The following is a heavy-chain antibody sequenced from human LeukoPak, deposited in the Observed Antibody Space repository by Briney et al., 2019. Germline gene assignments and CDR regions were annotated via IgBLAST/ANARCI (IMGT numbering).Heavy chain of an antibody. Sequence: GGSLRLSCAASGFTFSSYWMSWVRQAPGKGLEWVANIKQDGSEKYYVDSVKGRFTISRDNAKNSVDLQMNNLRAEDTAVFYCVRNGDYYRLDYWGQGTLVTVSS. CDR3: VRNGDYYRLDY. D-gene: IGHD2-21*02. CDR2: IKQDGSEK. V-gene: IGHV3-7*01. CDR1: GFTFSSYW. J-gene: IGHJ4*02.